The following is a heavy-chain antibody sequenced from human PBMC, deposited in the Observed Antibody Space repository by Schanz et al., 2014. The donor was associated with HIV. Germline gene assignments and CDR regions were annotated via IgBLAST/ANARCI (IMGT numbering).Heavy chain of an antibody. V-gene: IGHV4-34*01. Sequence: QVPLQQWGAGLLKPSETLSLTCAVYGGSFSNYYWSWIRQPPGKGLEWIGDINDSGSTNYNPSLKSRVTISVDTSKNQFSLRLNSVTAADTAYYYCARSRPGGSFQSITFFDYLGQGTLVTVSS. D-gene: IGHD1-26*01. CDR1: GGSFSNYY. CDR3: ARSRPGGSFQSITFFDY. J-gene: IGHJ4*02. CDR2: INDSGST.